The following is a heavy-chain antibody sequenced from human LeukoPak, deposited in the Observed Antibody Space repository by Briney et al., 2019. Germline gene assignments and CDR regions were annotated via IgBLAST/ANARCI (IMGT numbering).Heavy chain of an antibody. CDR2: ISYDGSNK. J-gene: IGHJ3*02. V-gene: IGHV3-30*03. Sequence: GGSLRLSCAASGFTFSSYGMHWVRQAPGKGLEWVAVISYDGSNKYYADSVKGRFTISRDNSKNTLYLQMNSLRAEDTAVYYCARGVRWLQSGYGFDIWGQGTKVTVSS. CDR1: GFTFSSYG. CDR3: ARGVRWLQSGYGFDI. D-gene: IGHD5-24*01.